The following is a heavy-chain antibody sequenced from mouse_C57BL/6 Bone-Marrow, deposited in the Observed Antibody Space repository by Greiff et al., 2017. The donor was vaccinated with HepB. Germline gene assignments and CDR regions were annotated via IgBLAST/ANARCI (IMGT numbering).Heavy chain of an antibody. J-gene: IGHJ1*03. Sequence: VKLQESGAELVRPGTSVKMSCKASGYTFTNYWIGWAKQRPGHGLEWIGDIYPGGGYTNYNEKFKGKATLTADKSSSTAYMQFSSLTSEDSAIYYCARLTTVVATGGYFDVWGTGTTVTVSS. V-gene: IGHV1-63*01. D-gene: IGHD1-1*01. CDR2: IYPGGGYT. CDR1: GYTFTNYW. CDR3: ARLTTVVATGGYFDV.